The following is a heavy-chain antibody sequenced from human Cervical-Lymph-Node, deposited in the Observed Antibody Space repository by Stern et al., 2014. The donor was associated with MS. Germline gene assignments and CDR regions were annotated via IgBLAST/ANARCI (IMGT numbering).Heavy chain of an antibody. V-gene: IGHV3-48*02. J-gene: IGHJ3*02. CDR1: GFTFSSYS. CDR3: ARSTFRAFDI. CDR2: ISRGGSTI. Sequence: QLVESGGGLVQPGGSLRLSCAASGFTFSSYSMNWVRQAPGKGLEWVSYISRGGSTIDYADSAKGRFTISRGNAKNSLSLHMSSLRDEDTAVYYCARSTFRAFDIWGQGKLVTVSS.